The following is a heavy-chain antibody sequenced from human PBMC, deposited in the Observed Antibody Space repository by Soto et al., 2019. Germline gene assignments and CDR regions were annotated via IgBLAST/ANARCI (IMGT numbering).Heavy chain of an antibody. Sequence: QISWKVSGPTLVKPTQTLTQTCTFSGFSLSTRGGGVGWIRQPPGKALEWLALIYWDDDKRYSPSLKSRLTITKDTSKNQVVLTMTNMDPVDTATYYCAHGLIAEGFDYWGQGTLVTVSS. D-gene: IGHD6-13*01. J-gene: IGHJ4*02. CDR2: IYWDDDK. V-gene: IGHV2-5*02. CDR1: GFSLSTRGGG. CDR3: AHGLIAEGFDY.